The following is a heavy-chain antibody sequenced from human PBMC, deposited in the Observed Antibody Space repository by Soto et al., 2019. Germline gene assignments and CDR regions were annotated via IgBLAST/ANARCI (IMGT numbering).Heavy chain of an antibody. CDR1: GYTFTSYG. CDR2: ISAYNGNT. Sequence: GASVKVSCKASGYTFTSYGISWVRQAPRQGLEWMGWISAYNGNTNYAQKLQGRVTMTTDTSTSTAYMELRSLRSDDTAVYYCARAYYDSSGEYYFDYWGQGTLVTVSS. J-gene: IGHJ4*02. D-gene: IGHD3-22*01. CDR3: ARAYYDSSGEYYFDY. V-gene: IGHV1-18*01.